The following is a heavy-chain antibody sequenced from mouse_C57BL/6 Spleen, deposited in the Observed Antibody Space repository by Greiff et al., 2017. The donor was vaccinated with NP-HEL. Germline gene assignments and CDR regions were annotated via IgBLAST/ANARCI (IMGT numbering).Heavy chain of an antibody. J-gene: IGHJ3*01. CDR1: GYTFTSYW. CDR3: ARSDGYLFAY. CDR2: IHPNSGST. Sequence: QVQLQQPGAELVKPGASVKLSCKASGYTFTSYWMHWVKQRPGQGLEWIGMIHPNSGSTNYNEKFKSKATLSVDKSSSTAYMQLSSLTSEDSAVYYCARSDGYLFAYWGQGTLVTVSA. V-gene: IGHV1-64*01. D-gene: IGHD2-3*01.